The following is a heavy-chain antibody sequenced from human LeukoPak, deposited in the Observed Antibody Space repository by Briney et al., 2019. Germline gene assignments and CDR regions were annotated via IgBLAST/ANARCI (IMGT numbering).Heavy chain of an antibody. CDR3: AGVHNWNYLDY. V-gene: IGHV3-72*01. Sequence: GGSLRLSCAASGFTFTDHYMDWVRQAPGKGLEWVGRTRNKPNSYTTEYAASVKGRFTISRDDSKNSLYLQMNSLKTEDTAVYYCAGVHNWNYLDYWGQGTLVTVSS. D-gene: IGHD1-20*01. J-gene: IGHJ4*02. CDR2: TRNKPNSYTT. CDR1: GFTFTDHY.